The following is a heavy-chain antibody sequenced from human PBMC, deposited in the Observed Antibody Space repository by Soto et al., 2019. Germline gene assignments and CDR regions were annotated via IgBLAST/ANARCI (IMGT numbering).Heavy chain of an antibody. CDR3: ARSDCPVVSCFDRYFYTMDV. CDR1: GYTFTRYY. CDR2: INPDGGRT. D-gene: IGHD3-9*01. V-gene: IGHV1-46*01. Sequence: QVQLVQSGGEVKKPGASVKVSCKASGYTFTRYYIHWVRQAPGQGPEWMGRINPDGGRTTYAQNFNGRVTMTRDTSASTVYMELSSLKFEDTAMYYCARSDCPVVSCFDRYFYTMDVWGQGTTVTVSS. J-gene: IGHJ6*02.